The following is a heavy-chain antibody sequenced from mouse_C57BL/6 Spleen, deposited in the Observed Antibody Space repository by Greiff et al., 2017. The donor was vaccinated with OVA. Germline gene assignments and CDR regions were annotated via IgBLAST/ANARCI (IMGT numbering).Heavy chain of an antibody. J-gene: IGHJ4*01. Sequence: VKLMESGAELVKPGASVKISCKASGYTFTDYYINWVKQRPGQGLEWIGKIGPGSGSTYYNEKFKGMATLTADKSSSTAYMQLSSLTSEDSAVYFCARERALTPYAMDYWGQGTSVTVSS. V-gene: IGHV1-77*01. CDR1: GYTFTDYY. CDR2: IGPGSGST. D-gene: IGHD4-1*01. CDR3: ARERALTPYAMDY.